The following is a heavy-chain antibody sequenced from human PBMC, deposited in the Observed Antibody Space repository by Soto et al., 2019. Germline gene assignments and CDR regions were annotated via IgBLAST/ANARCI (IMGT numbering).Heavy chain of an antibody. CDR3: AREAELLWFGESKYYYYGMDV. CDR1: GGSFSGYY. J-gene: IGHJ6*02. Sequence: PSETLSLTCAVYGGSFSGYYWSWIRQPPGKGLEWIGEINHSGSTNYNPSLKSRVTISVDTSRNQFSLKLSSVTAADTAVYYCAREAELLWFGESKYYYYGMDVWGQGTTVTVSS. D-gene: IGHD3-10*01. CDR2: INHSGST. V-gene: IGHV4-34*01.